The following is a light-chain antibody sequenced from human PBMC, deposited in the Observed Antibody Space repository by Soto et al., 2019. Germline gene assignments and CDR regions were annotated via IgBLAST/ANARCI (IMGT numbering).Light chain of an antibody. Sequence: QSVLTQPPSASVSPGQSVAISCTGTSSDVGGYNYVSWYQQHPGKAPKLMIYGVNKRPSGVPDRFSGSKSGNTASLTVSGLQAEDEADYYCSSYAGSSNVFGTGTKVTVL. CDR1: SSDVGGYNY. V-gene: IGLV2-8*01. CDR2: GVN. CDR3: SSYAGSSNV. J-gene: IGLJ1*01.